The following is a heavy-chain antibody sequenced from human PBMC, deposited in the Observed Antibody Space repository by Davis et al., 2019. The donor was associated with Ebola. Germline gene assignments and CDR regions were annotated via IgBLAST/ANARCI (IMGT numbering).Heavy chain of an antibody. CDR1: GGSISSYY. Sequence: GSLRLSCTVSGGSISSYYWSWIRQPPGKGLEWIGYIYYSGSTNYNPSLKSRVTISVDTSKNQFSLKLSSVTAADTAVYYCARKYSSGWPTFDYWGQGTLVTVSS. V-gene: IGHV4-59*08. CDR2: IYYSGST. D-gene: IGHD6-19*01. CDR3: ARKYSSGWPTFDY. J-gene: IGHJ4*02.